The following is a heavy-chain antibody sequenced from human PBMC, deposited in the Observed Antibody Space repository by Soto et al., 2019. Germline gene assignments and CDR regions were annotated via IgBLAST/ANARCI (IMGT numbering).Heavy chain of an antibody. CDR1: GFTFSSYW. Sequence: GGSLRLSCAASGFTFSSYWMSWVRQAPGKGLEWVANIKQDGSEKYYVDSVKGRFTISRDNAKNSLYLQMNSLRAEDTAVYYCARCYDFWSGYYTIPNYFDYWGQGTLVTVSS. J-gene: IGHJ4*02. CDR3: ARCYDFWSGYYTIPNYFDY. CDR2: IKQDGSEK. V-gene: IGHV3-7*01. D-gene: IGHD3-3*01.